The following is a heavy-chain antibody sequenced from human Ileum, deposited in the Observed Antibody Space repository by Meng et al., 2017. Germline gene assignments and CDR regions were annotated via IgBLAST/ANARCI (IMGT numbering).Heavy chain of an antibody. CDR2: ISGAGDFI. CDR3: ATHSYGHNRPFQY. J-gene: IGHJ4*02. Sequence: GESLKISCEASGFTFSAYSMSWVRQAPGKGLEWVSAISGAGDFIYYADSAKGRSTTSRDNSKNTLYLQMNGLRAEDTAVYYCATHSYGHNRPFQYWGQGTLVTVSS. CDR1: GFTFSAYS. D-gene: IGHD5-18*01. V-gene: IGHV3-23*01.